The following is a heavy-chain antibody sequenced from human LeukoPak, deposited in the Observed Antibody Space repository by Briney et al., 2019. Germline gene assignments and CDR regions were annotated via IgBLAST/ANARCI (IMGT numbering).Heavy chain of an antibody. CDR2: IYNSGST. V-gene: IGHV4-39*01. CDR3: VRHAHNPTFDF. D-gene: IGHD1-14*01. Sequence: SEALSLTCTVSGVSITSATTFYWAWVRQPPGKGLEWIGDIYNSGSTYYNPSLKSRVTMSEDTSKNQFSLKLSSVTAADTAVYYCVRHAHNPTFDFWGQGTLVTVSS. J-gene: IGHJ4*02. CDR1: GVSITSATTFY.